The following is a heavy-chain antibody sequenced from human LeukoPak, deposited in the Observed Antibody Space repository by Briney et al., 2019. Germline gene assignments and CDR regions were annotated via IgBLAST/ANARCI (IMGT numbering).Heavy chain of an antibody. D-gene: IGHD6-19*01. Sequence: PGGSLRLSCAASGLTFSSHAMSWVRQAPGKGLEWVSIISASGGSTYYADSVKGRFTISRDNSKNTLYLQMNSLRVEDTAVYYCATNAGQWLVPFDHWGQGTLVTVSS. CDR2: ISASGGST. CDR3: ATNAGQWLVPFDH. CDR1: GLTFSSHA. V-gene: IGHV3-23*01. J-gene: IGHJ4*02.